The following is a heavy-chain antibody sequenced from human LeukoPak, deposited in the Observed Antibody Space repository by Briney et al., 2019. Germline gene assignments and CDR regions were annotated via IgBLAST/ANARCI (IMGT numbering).Heavy chain of an antibody. CDR1: GFTFSDYY. D-gene: IGHD3-10*01. J-gene: IGHJ4*02. Sequence: GGSLRLSCAASGFTFSDYYMSWIRQAPGKGLERVSYISSSNSYTNYADSVKGRFTISRDNAKNSLYLQMNSLRAEDTAVYYCARLPSSGYGSGPVDYWGQGTLVTVSS. CDR2: ISSSNSYT. CDR3: ARLPSSGYGSGPVDY. V-gene: IGHV3-11*06.